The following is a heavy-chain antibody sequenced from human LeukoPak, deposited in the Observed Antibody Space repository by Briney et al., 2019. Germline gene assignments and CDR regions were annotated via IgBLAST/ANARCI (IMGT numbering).Heavy chain of an antibody. CDR1: GYTFTSYG. CDR3: ARDYYDSSGFYSSGSSIGWFDP. J-gene: IGHJ5*02. CDR2: ISTYNGNT. Sequence: GASVKVSCKASGYTFTSYGINWVRQAPGQGLEWIGWISTYNGNTNYPQKLQGRVTVTTDTSTSTAYMELRSLRSDDTAVYYCARDYYDSSGFYSSGSSIGWFDPWGQGTLVTVSS. V-gene: IGHV1-18*01. D-gene: IGHD3-22*01.